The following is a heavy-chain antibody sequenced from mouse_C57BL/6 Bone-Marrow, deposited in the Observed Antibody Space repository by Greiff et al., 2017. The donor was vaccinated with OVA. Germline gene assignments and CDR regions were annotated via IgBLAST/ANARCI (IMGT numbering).Heavy chain of an antibody. CDR1: GFSLTSYG. J-gene: IGHJ1*03. V-gene: IGHV2-2*01. CDR3: ARHRIYWYFDV. Sequence: VQLKESGPGLVQPSQSLSITCTVSGFSLTSYGVHWVRQSPGKGLEWLGVIWSGGSTDYNAAFISRLSISKDNSKSQVFFKMNSLQADDTAIYYCARHRIYWYFDVWGTGTTVTVSS. CDR2: IWSGGST.